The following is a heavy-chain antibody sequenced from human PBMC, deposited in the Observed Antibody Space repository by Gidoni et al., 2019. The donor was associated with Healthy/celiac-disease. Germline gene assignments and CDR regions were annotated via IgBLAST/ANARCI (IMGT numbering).Heavy chain of an antibody. V-gene: IGHV3-48*02. D-gene: IGHD2-2*01. J-gene: IGHJ6*02. CDR3: ASVPAADYYYGMDV. CDR2: ISSSSSTI. Sequence: EVQLVESGGVLLQPGGSLRLSCSASGFTFSSYSMNWVRQAPGKGLEWVSYISSSSSTIYYADSVKGRFTISRDNAKNSLYLQMNSLRDEDTAVYYCASVPAADYYYGMDVWGQGTTVTVSS. CDR1: GFTFSSYS.